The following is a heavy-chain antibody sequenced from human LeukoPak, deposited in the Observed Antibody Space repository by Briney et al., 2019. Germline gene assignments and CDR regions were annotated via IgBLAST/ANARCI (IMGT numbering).Heavy chain of an antibody. J-gene: IGHJ6*03. CDR1: GGSISSSSYY. D-gene: IGHD3-10*01. V-gene: IGHV4-39*01. Sequence: PSETLSLTCTVSGGSISSSSYYWGWIRQPPGKGLEWIGSIYYSGSTYYNPSLKSRVTISVDTSKNQFSLKLSSVTAADTAVYYCARHGIGFGESPDWYYYYYMDVWGKGTTVTISS. CDR3: ARHGIGFGESPDWYYYYYMDV. CDR2: IYYSGST.